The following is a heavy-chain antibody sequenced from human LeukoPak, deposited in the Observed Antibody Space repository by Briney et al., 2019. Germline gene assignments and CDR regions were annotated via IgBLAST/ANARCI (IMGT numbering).Heavy chain of an antibody. D-gene: IGHD6-19*01. CDR2: INHSGST. CDR1: GGSFSGYP. J-gene: IGHJ4*02. V-gene: IGHV4-34*01. Sequence: SETLSLTCAVYGGSFSGYPWNWIRQPPGKGLEWIGEINHSGSTNYNPSLKSRVTMSVDTSKNQFSLKLSSVTAADTAVYYCARGDKLRSQGIPVAGTHYFDYWGQGTLVTVSS. CDR3: ARGDKLRSQGIPVAGTHYFDY.